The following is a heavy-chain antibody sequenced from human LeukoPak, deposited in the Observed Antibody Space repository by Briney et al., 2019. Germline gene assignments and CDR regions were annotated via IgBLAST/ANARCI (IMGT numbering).Heavy chain of an antibody. CDR3: ARDRDDDVYAFDI. J-gene: IGHJ3*02. CDR1: GFTFRSHW. V-gene: IGHV3-7*01. D-gene: IGHD3-3*01. Sequence: GGSLRLSCAASGFTFRSHWMSWVRQAPGKGLEWVANIKQDGSEKRYVDSVEGRFTVSRDNARNSLYLQMNGLRAEDTAVYYCARDRDDDVYAFDIWGQGTMVTVSS. CDR2: IKQDGSEK.